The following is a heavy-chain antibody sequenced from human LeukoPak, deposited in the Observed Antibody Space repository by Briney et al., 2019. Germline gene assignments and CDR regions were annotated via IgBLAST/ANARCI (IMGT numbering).Heavy chain of an antibody. Sequence: SETLSLTCTVSGGSISSSSYYWGWIRQPPGKGLEWIGSIYYSGSTYYNPSLKSRVTISVDTSKNQFSLKLSSVTAADTADYYCASGYGDYQDDAFDIWGQGTVVTVSS. D-gene: IGHD4-17*01. CDR1: GGSISSSSYY. CDR2: IYYSGST. CDR3: ASGYGDYQDDAFDI. V-gene: IGHV4-39*01. J-gene: IGHJ3*02.